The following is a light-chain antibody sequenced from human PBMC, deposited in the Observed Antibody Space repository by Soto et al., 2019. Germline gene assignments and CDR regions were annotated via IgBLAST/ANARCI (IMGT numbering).Light chain of an antibody. J-gene: IGKJ5*01. CDR3: QQYGSSLVT. V-gene: IGKV3-20*01. CDR2: GAS. CDR1: QSVSSTY. Sequence: EIVLTQSPGTLSLSPGERASLSCRTSQSVSSTYLAWYQQKPGQAPRLLIYGASNRATGLPDRFSGSGSGTDLTLTITRLEPEDFAVYYCQQYGSSLVTFGQGTRLEIK.